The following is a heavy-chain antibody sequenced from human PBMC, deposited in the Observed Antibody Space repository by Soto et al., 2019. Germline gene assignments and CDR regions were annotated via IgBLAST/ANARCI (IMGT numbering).Heavy chain of an antibody. Sequence: GGSLRLSCAASGFTFDDYAMHWVRQAPGKGLEWVPNINWNSGSIGYADSVKGRFTISRDNAKNSLYLQMNSVRAEDTALYYCAKDTSSGGLAKGAFDIWGQGTMVTVSS. D-gene: IGHD6-19*01. CDR1: GFTFDDYA. J-gene: IGHJ3*02. V-gene: IGHV3-9*01. CDR2: INWNSGSI. CDR3: AKDTSSGGLAKGAFDI.